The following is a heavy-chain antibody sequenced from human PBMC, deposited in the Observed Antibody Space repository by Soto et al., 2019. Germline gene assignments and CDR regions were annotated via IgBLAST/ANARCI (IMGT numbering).Heavy chain of an antibody. Sequence: PGGSLRLSCAASGFTVSSNYMSWVRQAPGKGLEWVSVIYSGGSTYYADSVKGRFTISRDNSKNTLYLQMNSLRAEDTAVYYCAREYYDILTGYLEAFDIWGQGTMVTVSS. CDR1: GFTVSSNY. CDR2: IYSGGST. D-gene: IGHD3-9*01. V-gene: IGHV3-66*01. CDR3: AREYYDILTGYLEAFDI. J-gene: IGHJ3*02.